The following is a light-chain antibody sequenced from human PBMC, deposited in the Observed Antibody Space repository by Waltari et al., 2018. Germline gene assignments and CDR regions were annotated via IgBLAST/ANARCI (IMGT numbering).Light chain of an antibody. CDR2: ADN. CDR3: QSYDSRLNGPVV. J-gene: IGLJ2*01. Sequence: QSVLTQPPSVSGAPGQRVTISCSGSSSNIGAGYDVHWYQHVPGTAPKLLISADNNRPSGVPDLFSGSKSGTSASRSITGLQAEDEADYYCQSYDSRLNGPVVFGGGTKLTVL. V-gene: IGLV1-40*01. CDR1: SSNIGAGYD.